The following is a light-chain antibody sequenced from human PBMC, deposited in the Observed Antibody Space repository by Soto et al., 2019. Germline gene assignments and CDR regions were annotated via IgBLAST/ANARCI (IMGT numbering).Light chain of an antibody. CDR1: SSDVGGYNY. Sequence: QSDLTQPASVSGSPGQSITISCTGTSSDVGGYNYVSWYQQHPGKAPKLMIYDVTNRPSGVSNRFSGSKSGNTASLTISGLQAEDEADYYCSSYTSSSTPLVFGGGTQLTVL. V-gene: IGLV2-14*01. CDR3: SSYTSSSTPLV. CDR2: DVT. J-gene: IGLJ7*01.